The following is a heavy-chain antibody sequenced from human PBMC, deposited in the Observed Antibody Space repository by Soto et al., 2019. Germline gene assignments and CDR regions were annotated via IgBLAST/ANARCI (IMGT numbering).Heavy chain of an antibody. CDR1: GGTFSSYA. CDR3: AREYITMIVVVGAFDI. Sequence: SVKVSCKASGGTFSSYAISWVRQAPGQGLEWMGGIIAIFGTANYAQKFQGRVTITADKSTSTAYMELSSLRSEDTAVYYCAREYITMIVVVGAFDIWGQGTMVTV. J-gene: IGHJ3*02. D-gene: IGHD3-22*01. CDR2: IIAIFGTA. V-gene: IGHV1-69*06.